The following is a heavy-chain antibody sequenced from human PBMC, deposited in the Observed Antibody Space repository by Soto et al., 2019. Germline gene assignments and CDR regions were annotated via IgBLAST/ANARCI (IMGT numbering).Heavy chain of an antibody. V-gene: IGHV1-3*01. J-gene: IGHJ3*02. D-gene: IGHD3-10*01. Sequence: ASVKVSCKASGYTFTSYAMHWVRQAPGQRLEWMGWINAGNGNTKYSQKFQGRVTITRDTSASTAYMELSSLRSEDTAVYYCARADMVRGVIIQIFALDIWGQGTMVTVSS. CDR3: ARADMVRGVIIQIFALDI. CDR2: INAGNGNT. CDR1: GYTFTSYA.